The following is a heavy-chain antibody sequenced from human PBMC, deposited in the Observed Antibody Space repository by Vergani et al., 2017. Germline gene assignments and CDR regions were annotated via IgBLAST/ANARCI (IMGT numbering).Heavy chain of an antibody. D-gene: IGHD2-15*01. CDR2: IYYSGTT. CDR1: VDSISSGGYS. CDR3: ARVGADCSTVSCRSLRFGP. J-gene: IGHJ5*02. V-gene: IGHV4-30-2*06. Sequence: QLQLQESGSRLVKPSQTLSLTCVLSVDSISSGGYSWSWIRQSPEKGLEWIGYIYYSGTTYYNPSVKSRVTISVDRSRKQFSLNLTSVTAADTAVYYCARVGADCSTVSCRSLRFGPWGQGILVTVSS.